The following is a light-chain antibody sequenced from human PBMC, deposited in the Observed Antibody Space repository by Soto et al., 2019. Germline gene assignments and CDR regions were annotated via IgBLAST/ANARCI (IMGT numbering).Light chain of an antibody. J-gene: IGKJ5*01. Sequence: DIQMTQSPSSLSASVGDRVTITFLASQSISSYLNWYQQKPGKAPKLLIYAASSLQSGVPSRFSGSGSGTDFTLTISSLQPEDFATYYCQQSYSTPQFTFGQGTRLEI. CDR2: AAS. CDR3: QQSYSTPQFT. CDR1: QSISSY. V-gene: IGKV1-39*01.